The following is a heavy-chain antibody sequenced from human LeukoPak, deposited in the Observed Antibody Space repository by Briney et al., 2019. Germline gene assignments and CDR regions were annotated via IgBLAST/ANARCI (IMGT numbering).Heavy chain of an antibody. CDR2: ISGSGGST. J-gene: IGHJ4*02. Sequence: GGSLRLSCAASGFTFSSYAMSWVRQAPGKGLEWVSAISGSGGSTYYADSVKGRFTISRDNSKNTLYLQMTSLRAEDTAVYYCAIPPDEEAVAGKDGDYWGQGTLVTVSS. V-gene: IGHV3-23*01. CDR3: AIPPDEEAVAGKDGDY. D-gene: IGHD6-19*01. CDR1: GFTFSSYA.